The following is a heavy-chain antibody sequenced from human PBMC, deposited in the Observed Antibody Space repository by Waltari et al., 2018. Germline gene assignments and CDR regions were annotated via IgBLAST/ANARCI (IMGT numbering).Heavy chain of an antibody. Sequence: VQLQQWGAGLLKPSATLSLTCAVYGGSFSGFSCSGLRLPPGKGLEWIGEINHSGSTNYNPSLKSRVTISVDTSKNQFSLKLSSVTAADTAVYYCARAWISLILGATSAFDIWGQGTMVTVS. CDR3: ARAWISLILGATSAFDI. J-gene: IGHJ3*02. CDR2: INHSGST. V-gene: IGHV4-34*01. D-gene: IGHD1-26*01. CDR1: GGSFSGFS.